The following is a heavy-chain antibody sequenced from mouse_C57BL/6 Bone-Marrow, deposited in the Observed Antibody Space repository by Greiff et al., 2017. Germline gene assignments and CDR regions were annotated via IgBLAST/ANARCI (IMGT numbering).Heavy chain of an antibody. V-gene: IGHV1-15*01. J-gene: IGHJ2*01. CDR2: IDPETGGT. Sequence: VQLQQSGAELVRPGASVTLSCKASGYTFTDYGMHWVKQTPVHGLEWIGAIDPETGGTAYNQKFKGKAILTADKSSSTAYMELRSLTSEDSAVYYCTRGGYSNYGDYWGQGTTLTVSS. CDR1: GYTFTDYG. CDR3: TRGGYSNYGDY. D-gene: IGHD2-5*01.